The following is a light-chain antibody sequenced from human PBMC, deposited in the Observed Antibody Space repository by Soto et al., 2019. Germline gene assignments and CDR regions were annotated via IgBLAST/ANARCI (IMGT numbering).Light chain of an antibody. Sequence: EIVMTQSPATVSVSPGERATLSCRASQSVSSKLAWYQQRPGQAPRLLIYDASTRATGIPARFSGGGSGTEFTLTISSLQSEDFAVYYCQHYNNWPLTFGGGTKVDIK. CDR3: QHYNNWPLT. V-gene: IGKV3-15*01. CDR1: QSVSSK. J-gene: IGKJ4*01. CDR2: DAS.